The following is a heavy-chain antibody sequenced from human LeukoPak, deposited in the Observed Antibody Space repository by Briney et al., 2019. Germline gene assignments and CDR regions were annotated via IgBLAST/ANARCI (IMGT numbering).Heavy chain of an antibody. V-gene: IGHV4-4*07. D-gene: IGHD1-26*01. CDR1: GGSISSYY. CDR3: ARENSGSYREFDY. CDR2: IYTSGST. Sequence: SETLSLTCTVSGGSISSYYWSWIRQPAGKGLERIGRIYTSGSTNYNASLRSRVSMSVDTSKNQFSLKLSSVTAADTAVFYCARENSGSYREFDYWGQGTLVTVSS. J-gene: IGHJ4*02.